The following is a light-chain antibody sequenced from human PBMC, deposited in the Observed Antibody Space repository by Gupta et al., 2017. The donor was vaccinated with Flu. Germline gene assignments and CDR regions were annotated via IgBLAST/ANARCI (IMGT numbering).Light chain of an antibody. CDR1: RDISSS. J-gene: IGKJ1*01. CDR3: QQYVAFFWT. Sequence: STLSASVGKTIIVSSQATRDISSSLTWYQQRPGKAPNLLIYKASRLESGIPSRFSGIGSGTDFTLTISSLQPDDFAGCYCQQYVAFFWTFGQGTKVEIK. CDR2: KAS. V-gene: IGKV1-5*03.